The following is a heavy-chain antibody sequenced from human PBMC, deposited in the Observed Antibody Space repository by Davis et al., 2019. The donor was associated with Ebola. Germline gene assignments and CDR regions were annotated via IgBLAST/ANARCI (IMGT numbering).Heavy chain of an antibody. CDR1: GYTYTSYF. D-gene: IGHD6-13*01. V-gene: IGHV1-46*01. Sequence: ASVTVSCKSSGYTYTSYFMHWLRQPPGQELEWMGIINPSGGSTSYAQKFQGRVTMTRDTSTSTVYMELSSLRSEDTAVYYCARDLTVRGIAAAGSGYWGQGTLVTVSS. CDR2: INPSGGST. J-gene: IGHJ4*02. CDR3: ARDLTVRGIAAAGSGY.